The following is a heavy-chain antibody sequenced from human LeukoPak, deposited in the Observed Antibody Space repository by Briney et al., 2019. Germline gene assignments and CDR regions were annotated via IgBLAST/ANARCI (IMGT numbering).Heavy chain of an antibody. V-gene: IGHV4-38-2*01. CDR1: GYSISSGYY. CDR2: IYHSGST. CDR3: ARKNPLYCSGGSCYSLNAFDI. Sequence: PSETLSLTCAVSGYSISSGYYWGWIRQPPGKGLEWIGSIYHSGSTYYNPSLKIRVTISVDTSKNQFSLKLSSVTAADTAVYYCARKNPLYCSGGSCYSLNAFDIWGQGTMVTVSS. D-gene: IGHD2-15*01. J-gene: IGHJ3*02.